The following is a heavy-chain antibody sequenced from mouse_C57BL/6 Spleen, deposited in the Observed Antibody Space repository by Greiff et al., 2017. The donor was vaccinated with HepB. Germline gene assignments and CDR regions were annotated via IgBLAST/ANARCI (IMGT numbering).Heavy chain of an antibody. D-gene: IGHD1-1*01. V-gene: IGHV5-4*03. CDR1: GFTFSSYA. Sequence: EVKLVESGGGLVKPGGSLKLSCAASGFTFSSYAMSWVRQTPEKRLEWVATISDGGSYTYYPDNVKGRFTIYRDNAKNNLYLQMSHLKSEDTAMYYCARGGYGSIYAMDYWGQGTSVTVSS. CDR2: ISDGGSYT. CDR3: ARGGYGSIYAMDY. J-gene: IGHJ4*01.